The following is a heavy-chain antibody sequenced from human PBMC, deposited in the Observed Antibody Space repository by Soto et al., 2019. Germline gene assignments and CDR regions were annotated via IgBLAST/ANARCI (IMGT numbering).Heavy chain of an antibody. V-gene: IGHV1-3*01. CDR1: RYTFTSHA. CDR2: INAGNGDT. J-gene: IGHJ4*02. Sequence: QFQLVRSGAEGKKPGASVKVSCKASRYTFTSHAMHWVRQAPGQRLEWMGWINAGNGDTKYSQKFQGRRTITRDTSASPADMELSRLRSEDTAVCDEAKYGAVAGTVNFDYWGQGTLVTVSS. CDR3: AKYGAVAGTVNFDY. D-gene: IGHD6-19*01.